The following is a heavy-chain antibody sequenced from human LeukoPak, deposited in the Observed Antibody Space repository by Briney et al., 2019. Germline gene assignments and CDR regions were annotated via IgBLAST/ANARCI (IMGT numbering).Heavy chain of an antibody. Sequence: GRSLRLSCAASGFTFSSYGMHWVRQAPGKGLEWVAVIWYDGSNKYYADSVKGRFTISRDNSKNTLYLQMNSLRAEGTAVYYCARDTRSGWSYFDYWGQGTLVTVSS. V-gene: IGHV3-33*01. CDR1: GFTFSSYG. CDR3: ARDTRSGWSYFDY. J-gene: IGHJ4*02. D-gene: IGHD6-19*01. CDR2: IWYDGSNK.